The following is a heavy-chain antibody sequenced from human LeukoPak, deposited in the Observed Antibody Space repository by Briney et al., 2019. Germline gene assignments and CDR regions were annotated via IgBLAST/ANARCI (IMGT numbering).Heavy chain of an antibody. CDR2: IYTSGST. CDR3: ARAKKDPTPLWFGELLPGEDAFDI. Sequence: PSETLSLTCTVSGGSISSSSYYWGWIRQPPGKGLEWIGRIYTSGSTNYNPSLKSRVTMSVDTSKNQLSLKLSSVTAADTAVYYCARAKKDPTPLWFGELLPGEDAFDIWGQGTMVTVSS. J-gene: IGHJ3*02. CDR1: GGSISSSSYY. D-gene: IGHD3-10*01. V-gene: IGHV4-39*07.